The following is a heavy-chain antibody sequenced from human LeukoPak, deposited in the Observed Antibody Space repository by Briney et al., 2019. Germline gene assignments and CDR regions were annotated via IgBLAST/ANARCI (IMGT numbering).Heavy chain of an antibody. V-gene: IGHV4-59*01. CDR2: IYYSGTG. Sequence: SETLSLTCTVSGGSISGYYWNWSRHPPGKGLGWVGYIYYSGTGNYNPYLKIRGSMSVDMAKNQFSLKLTSVTDADTDVYYCARGTKYTSGYRVTELGSGYSDYWGQGTLVTVSS. CDR1: GGSISGYY. D-gene: IGHD5-18*01. J-gene: IGHJ4*02. CDR3: ARGTKYTSGYRVTELGSGYSDY.